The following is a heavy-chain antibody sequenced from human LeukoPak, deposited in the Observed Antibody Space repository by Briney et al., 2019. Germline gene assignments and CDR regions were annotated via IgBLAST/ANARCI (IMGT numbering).Heavy chain of an antibody. V-gene: IGHV4-39*07. Sequence: SETLSLTCTVSGGSISSSSYYWGWIRQPPGKGLEWIGSIYYSGSTNYNPSLKSRVTISVDTSKNQFSLKLSSVTAADTAVYYCARGRVVDYDFWSGYYPTDYWGQGTLVTVSS. CDR2: IYYSGST. J-gene: IGHJ4*02. CDR1: GGSISSSSYY. CDR3: ARGRVVDYDFWSGYYPTDY. D-gene: IGHD3-3*01.